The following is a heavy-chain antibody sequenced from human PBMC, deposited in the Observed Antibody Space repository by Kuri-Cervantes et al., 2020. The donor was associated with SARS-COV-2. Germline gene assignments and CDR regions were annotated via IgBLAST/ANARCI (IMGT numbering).Heavy chain of an antibody. CDR1: GFTFRSYS. Sequence: LTCAASGFTFRSYSMNWVRQAPGKGLEWVSYISSSSSTIYYADSVKGRFTISRDNAKNSLYLQMNSLRDEDTAVYYCAAYCTNGVCLTYYYYGMDVWGQGTTVTVSS. V-gene: IGHV3-48*02. J-gene: IGHJ6*02. D-gene: IGHD2-8*01. CDR2: ISSSSSTI. CDR3: AAYCTNGVCLTYYYYGMDV.